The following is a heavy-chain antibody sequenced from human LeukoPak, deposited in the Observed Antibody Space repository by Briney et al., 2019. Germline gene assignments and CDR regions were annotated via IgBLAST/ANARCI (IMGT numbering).Heavy chain of an antibody. Sequence: SETLSLTCTVSGGSISSYYWSWIRQPAGKGLEWIGRIYTSGSTNYNPSLKSRVTISVDTSKNQFSLKLSSVTAADTAVYYCARSNSQNPYCSSTSCYSFDYWGQGTLVTVSS. CDR1: GGSISSYY. CDR3: ARSNSQNPYCSSTSCYSFDY. J-gene: IGHJ4*02. CDR2: IYTSGST. D-gene: IGHD2-2*01. V-gene: IGHV4-4*07.